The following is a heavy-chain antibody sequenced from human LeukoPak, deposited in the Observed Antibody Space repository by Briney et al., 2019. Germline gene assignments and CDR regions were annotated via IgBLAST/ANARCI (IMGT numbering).Heavy chain of an antibody. CDR1: GYIFTAYY. D-gene: IGHD6-13*01. V-gene: IGHV1-2*02. CDR2: INPNSGGT. J-gene: IGHJ4*02. Sequence: GASVKVSCQTSGYIFTAYYIHWVRQAPGQGLEWMGWINPNSGGTNYAQKFQGRVTMTRDTSISTAYMELSRLRSDDTAVYYCARGINPRGIAALYWGQGTLVTVSS. CDR3: ARGINPRGIAALY.